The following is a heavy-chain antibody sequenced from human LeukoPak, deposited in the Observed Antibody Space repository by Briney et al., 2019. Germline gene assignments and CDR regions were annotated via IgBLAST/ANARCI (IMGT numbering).Heavy chain of an antibody. D-gene: IGHD3-10*01. Sequence: SETLSLTCAAHGGSFSGYSWSWIRKPPGKGLEWIGEINHIGITNYNPSLKSRVTISVDTSKNQFSLKLSSVTAADTAVYYCARGLVNTMVRGANYYYGMDVWGKGTTVTVSS. CDR3: ARGLVNTMVRGANYYYGMDV. V-gene: IGHV4-34*01. CDR2: INHIGIT. CDR1: GGSFSGYS. J-gene: IGHJ6*04.